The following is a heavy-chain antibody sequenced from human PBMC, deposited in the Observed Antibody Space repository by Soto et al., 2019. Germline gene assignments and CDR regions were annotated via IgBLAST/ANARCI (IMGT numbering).Heavy chain of an antibody. CDR2: ISSGGGNT. D-gene: IGHD3-9*01. Sequence: GGSLRLSCAGSGFTFSNYGMSWVRQAPGKGLEWVSTISSGGGNTHYADSVKGRYTISRDNSKNALYLQVNSLRAEDTAAYYCARDNGNAETGQHFDYWGQGTLVTVSS. CDR3: ARDNGNAETGQHFDY. CDR1: GFTFSNYG. V-gene: IGHV3-23*01. J-gene: IGHJ4*02.